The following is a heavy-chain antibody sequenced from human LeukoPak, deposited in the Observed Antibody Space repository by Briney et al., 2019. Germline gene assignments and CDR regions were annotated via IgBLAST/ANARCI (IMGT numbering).Heavy chain of an antibody. CDR2: NRYKANSYTA. D-gene: IGHD6-13*01. Sequence: GGSLRLSCAASGFSISDYYMEWVRQAPGKGLEWVGRNRYKANSYTAGYAASVKGRFTISRDDSQNSLYLQMNSLRAEDTAVYFCARASLSEIIAAEAFFDSWGQGTLVTVSS. CDR1: GFSISDYY. V-gene: IGHV3-72*01. CDR3: ARASLSEIIAAEAFFDS. J-gene: IGHJ4*02.